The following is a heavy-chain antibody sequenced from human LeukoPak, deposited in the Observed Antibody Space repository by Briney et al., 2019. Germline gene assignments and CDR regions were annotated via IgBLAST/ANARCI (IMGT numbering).Heavy chain of an antibody. J-gene: IGHJ6*03. CDR3: ARVGDYCSSTSCPMDYYYYYMDV. D-gene: IGHD2-2*01. CDR1: GGSISSYY. Sequence: SETLSLTCTVSGGSISSYYWSWIRQPAGKGLEWIGRIYTSGSTNYNPSLKSRVTMSVDTSKNQFSLKLSSVTAADTAVYYCARVGDYCSSTSCPMDYYYYYMDVWGKGTTVTVSS. V-gene: IGHV4-4*07. CDR2: IYTSGST.